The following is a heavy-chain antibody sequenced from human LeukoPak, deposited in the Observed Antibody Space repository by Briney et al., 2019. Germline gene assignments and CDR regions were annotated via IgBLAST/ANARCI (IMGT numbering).Heavy chain of an antibody. D-gene: IGHD4-17*01. CDR3: ASAGDATRAFDI. Sequence: SQTLSLTCAISGDSVSSNSAAWNWIRQSPSRGLEWLGRTYYRSKWYNDYAVSVKGRITINPDTSKNQFSLQLNSVTPEDTAVYYCASAGDATRAFDIWGQGTMVTVSS. CDR1: GDSVSSNSAA. J-gene: IGHJ3*02. CDR2: TYYRSKWYN. V-gene: IGHV6-1*01.